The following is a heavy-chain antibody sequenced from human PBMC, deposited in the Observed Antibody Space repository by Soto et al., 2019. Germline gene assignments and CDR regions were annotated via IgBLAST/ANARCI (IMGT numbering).Heavy chain of an antibody. D-gene: IGHD6-13*01. CDR2: INRSGST. CDR1: GGSFSGYY. V-gene: IGHV4-34*01. CDR3: ARAGIAAAGGVDY. Sequence: SETLSLTCAGYGGSFSGYYWSWIRQPPGKGLEWIGEINRSGSTNYNPSLKSRVTISVDTSKNQFSLKLSSVTAADTAVYYCARAGIAAAGGVDYWGQGTLVTVSS. J-gene: IGHJ4*02.